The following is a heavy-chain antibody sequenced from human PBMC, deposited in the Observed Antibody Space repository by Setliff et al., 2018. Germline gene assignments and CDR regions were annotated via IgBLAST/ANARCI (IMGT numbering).Heavy chain of an antibody. J-gene: IGHJ4*02. Sequence: SETLSLTCTVSGGSISSSSYYWGWIRQPPGKGLEWIGSIYYSGSTYYNPSLKSRVTISVDTSKNQFSLKLSSVTSADTAVYYCVRSAVYCASDCYPRYFDSWGQGTLVTVPQ. CDR1: GGSISSSSYY. V-gene: IGHV4-39*07. D-gene: IGHD2-21*01. CDR3: VRSAVYCASDCYPRYFDS. CDR2: IYYSGST.